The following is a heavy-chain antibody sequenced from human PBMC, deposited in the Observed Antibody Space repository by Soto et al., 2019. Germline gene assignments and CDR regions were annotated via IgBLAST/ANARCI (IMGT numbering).Heavy chain of an antibody. CDR2: IDPNSGGT. J-gene: IGHJ4*02. CDR1: GYTFTGYY. D-gene: IGHD6-13*01. CDR3: ARPFNKYSSSWYRPRSFDY. V-gene: IGHV1-2*04. Sequence: GASVKVSCKASGYTFTGYYMHWVRQAPGQGLEWMGWIDPNSGGTNYARKFQGWVTMTRDTSISTAYMELSRLRSDDTAVYYCARPFNKYSSSWYRPRSFDYWGKGTLVTVSS.